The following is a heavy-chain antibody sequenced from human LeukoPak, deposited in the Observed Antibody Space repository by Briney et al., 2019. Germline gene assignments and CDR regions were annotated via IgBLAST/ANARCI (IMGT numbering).Heavy chain of an antibody. Sequence: RGSLRLSCAASGFTFSTYDMHWVRQAPGKGLEWVAFIRYDGSYKYYADSVKGRLTISRDNSKNTLYLQMNSLRPEDTAVYYCAKKLTSTDWYTGGFDYWGQGTLVTVSS. CDR3: AKKLTSTDWYTGGFDY. CDR2: IRYDGSYK. CDR1: GFTFSTYD. V-gene: IGHV3-30*02. J-gene: IGHJ4*02. D-gene: IGHD3-9*01.